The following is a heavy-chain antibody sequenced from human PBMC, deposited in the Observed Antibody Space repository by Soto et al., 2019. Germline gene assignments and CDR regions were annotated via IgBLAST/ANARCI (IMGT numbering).Heavy chain of an antibody. CDR3: ARATSYTSSWPSNWFDP. CDR1: GFSLTTSEMS. J-gene: IGHJ5*02. CDR2: IDGDDDK. D-gene: IGHD2-2*01. V-gene: IGHV2-70*01. Sequence: SGPTLVNPTQTLTLTCTFSGFSLTTSEMSVSWIRQPPGKALEWLALIDGDDDKYYSTSLKTRLTISKDTSTKQVVLTMTNMDPVDTATYFCARATSYTSSWPSNWFDPWGQGTLVTV.